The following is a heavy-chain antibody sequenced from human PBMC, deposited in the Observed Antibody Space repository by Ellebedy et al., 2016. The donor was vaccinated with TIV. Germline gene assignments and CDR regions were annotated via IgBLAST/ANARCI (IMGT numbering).Heavy chain of an antibody. Sequence: GGSLRLXXAPSGFTFRRYYMQWARQTTARGLQRLSRLGTAGDTYHPGPVKGRFTISRDNAKNSLYLQMNSLSAGDTAVYYCARDRRLPVDSSSWYSGMDVWGQGTTGTVSS. D-gene: IGHD6-13*01. CDR3: ARDRRLPVDSSSWYSGMDV. V-gene: IGHV3-13*04. J-gene: IGHJ6*02. CDR1: GFTFRRYY. CDR2: LGTAGDT.